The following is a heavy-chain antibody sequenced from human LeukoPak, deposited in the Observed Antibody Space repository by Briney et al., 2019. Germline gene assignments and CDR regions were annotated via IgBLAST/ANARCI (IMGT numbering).Heavy chain of an antibody. J-gene: IGHJ3*01. Sequence: SETLSLTCTVSGGSLNTFYWSWIRQPAGKRLEWIGRVYTSGSFSYNPSLKSRLTMSVDTSKNQFSLKLGSVTAADTAVYYCARVRSRIDAFDFWGQGIMVTVSS. D-gene: IGHD2-15*01. CDR2: VYTSGSF. CDR1: GGSLNTFY. CDR3: ARVRSRIDAFDF. V-gene: IGHV4-4*07.